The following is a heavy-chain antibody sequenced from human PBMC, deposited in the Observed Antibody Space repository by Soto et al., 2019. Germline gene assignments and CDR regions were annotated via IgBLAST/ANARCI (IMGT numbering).Heavy chain of an antibody. Sequence: ASVKVSCKASGYTFTSYYMHWVRQAPGQGLEWMGIINPCGGSTSYAQKFQGRVTMTRDTSTSSVYMEVSSLRSEDTAVYYFARDRVVCSGGSCYHYYFGMDVWGQGTTVTVSS. CDR3: ARDRVVCSGGSCYHYYFGMDV. CDR1: GYTFTSYY. D-gene: IGHD2-15*01. CDR2: INPCGGST. V-gene: IGHV1-46*01. J-gene: IGHJ6*02.